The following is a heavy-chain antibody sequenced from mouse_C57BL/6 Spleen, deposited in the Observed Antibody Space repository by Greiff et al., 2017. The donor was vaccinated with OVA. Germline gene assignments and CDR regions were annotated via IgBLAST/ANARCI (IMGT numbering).Heavy chain of an antibody. Sequence: EVNVVESGGGLVKPGGSLKLSCAASGFTFSDYGMHWVRQAPETGLEWVAYISSGSSTLYYADTVKGRFTISRDNAKNTLFLQMTSLGSEDTAMYYCARPGYGSIFDYWGQGTTLTVSS. CDR3: ARPGYGSIFDY. V-gene: IGHV5-17*01. J-gene: IGHJ2*01. CDR1: GFTFSDYG. CDR2: ISSGSSTL. D-gene: IGHD1-1*01.